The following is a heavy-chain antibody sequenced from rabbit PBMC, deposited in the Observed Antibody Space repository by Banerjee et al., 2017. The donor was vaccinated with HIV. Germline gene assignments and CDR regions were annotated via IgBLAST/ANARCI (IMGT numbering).Heavy chain of an antibody. J-gene: IGHJ4*01. D-gene: IGHD8-1*01. Sequence: QLKETGGGLVQPGGSLTLSCKASGFDFSSYYMSWVRQAPGKGLEWIGIIYAGKGSTDYASWVNGRFTISLDNAQNTVFLQMTSLTAADTATYFCTRAGSSDYLEYFNLCGPGTLVTVS. V-gene: IGHV1S7*01. CDR2: IYAGKGST. CDR1: GFDFSSYY. CDR3: TRAGSSDYLEYFNL.